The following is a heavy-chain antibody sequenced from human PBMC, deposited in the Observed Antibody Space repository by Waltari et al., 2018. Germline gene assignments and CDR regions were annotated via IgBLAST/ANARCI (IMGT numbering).Heavy chain of an antibody. J-gene: IGHJ4*02. D-gene: IGHD6-19*01. Sequence: EVQLVESGGGLVQPGRSLRLSCAASGFTFDDYAMNWVRQAPGKGLAWVAGISWNSGSIGYADSVKGRFTISRDNAKNSLYLQMNSLRAEDTALYYCAKGYSSGWYHIDYWGQGTLVTVSS. CDR1: GFTFDDYA. CDR2: ISWNSGSI. CDR3: AKGYSSGWYHIDY. V-gene: IGHV3-9*01.